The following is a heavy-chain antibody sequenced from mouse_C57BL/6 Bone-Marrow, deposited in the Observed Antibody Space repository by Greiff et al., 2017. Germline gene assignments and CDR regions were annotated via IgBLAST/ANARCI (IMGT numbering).Heavy chain of an antibody. D-gene: IGHD1-1*01. CDR1: GYTFTSYW. CDR2: IYPSDSET. CDR3: ARRRDYYGSSPDV. Sequence: QVHVKQPGAELVRPGSSVKLSCKASGYTFTSYWMDWVKQRPGQGLEWIGNIYPSDSETHYNQKFKDKATLTVDKSSSTAYMQLSSLTSEDSAVYYCARRRDYYGSSPDVWGTGTTVTVAS. J-gene: IGHJ1*03. V-gene: IGHV1-61*01.